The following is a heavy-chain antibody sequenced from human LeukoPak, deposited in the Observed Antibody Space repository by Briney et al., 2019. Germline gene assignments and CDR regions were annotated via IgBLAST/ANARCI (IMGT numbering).Heavy chain of an antibody. Sequence: PGGSLRLSCAASGFTFSSYGMSWVRQAPGKGLEWVSSISGSGDRTYYTDSVKGRFTISRDNFKNTLYLQINSLRAEDTAIFYSARRFYSAGWSTYFAYWGQGTLVTVSS. CDR2: ISGSGDRT. CDR1: GFTFSSYG. V-gene: IGHV3-23*01. J-gene: IGHJ4*02. D-gene: IGHD6-13*01. CDR3: ARRFYSAGWSTYFAY.